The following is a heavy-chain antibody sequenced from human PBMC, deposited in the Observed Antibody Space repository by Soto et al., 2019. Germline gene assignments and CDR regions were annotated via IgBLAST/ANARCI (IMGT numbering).Heavy chain of an antibody. CDR2: ISATGGST. J-gene: IGHJ4*02. Sequence: GGSLRLSCAASGFAFNNYAMNWVRQAPGKGLEWVATISATGGSTYYADSVKGRFTISRDNSKNTLYLQMNSLRVEDTAVYYCAKDRLAGNFDYWGQGTQVTVSS. CDR3: AKDRLAGNFDY. CDR1: GFAFNNYA. V-gene: IGHV3-23*01.